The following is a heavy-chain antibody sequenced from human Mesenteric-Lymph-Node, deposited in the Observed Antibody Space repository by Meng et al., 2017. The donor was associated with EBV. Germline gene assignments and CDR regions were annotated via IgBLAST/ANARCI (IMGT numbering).Heavy chain of an antibody. CDR3: ARRRRIVGATDFDY. D-gene: IGHD1-26*01. CDR2: ISAYNGNR. Sequence: QVQLGQSGTEVKKPGSSVKLSCKTSGYTFTNYDISWVRQAPGQGLEWMGWISAYNGNRNNAQKFQGRVTMTTDTSTSTAYMELRSLRSDDTAVYYCARRRRIVGATDFDYWGQGTLVTVSS. V-gene: IGHV1-18*01. J-gene: IGHJ4*02. CDR1: GYTFTNYD.